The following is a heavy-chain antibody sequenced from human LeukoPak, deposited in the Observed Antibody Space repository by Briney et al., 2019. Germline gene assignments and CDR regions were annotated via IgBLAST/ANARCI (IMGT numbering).Heavy chain of an antibody. CDR1: GYTFTGYY. D-gene: IGHD6-13*01. CDR2: INPNSGGT. Sequence: ASVKVSCKASGYTFTGYYMHWVRQAPGQGLEWMGWINPNSGGTNYAQKFQGWVTMTRDTSISTAYMELSRLRSDDTAVYYCAREYGIAAAGKVSGWFDPWGQGTLVTVSS. CDR3: AREYGIAAAGKVSGWFDP. J-gene: IGHJ5*02. V-gene: IGHV1-2*04.